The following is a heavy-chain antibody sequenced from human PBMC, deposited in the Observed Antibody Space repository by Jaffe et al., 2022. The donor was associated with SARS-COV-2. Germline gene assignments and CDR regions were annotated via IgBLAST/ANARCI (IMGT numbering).Heavy chain of an antibody. D-gene: IGHD3-22*01. CDR3: TTLAQYDSSNH. Sequence: EVQLEESGGGLVKPGGSLRLSCAASGFTFSNAWMSWVRQAPGKGLEWVGRIRSKSDGGTTDYAAPVKGRFTISRDDSKNTLYLQMNSLKTEDTAVYYCTTLAQYDSSNHWGQGTLVTVSS. CDR2: IRSKSDGGTT. V-gene: IGHV3-15*01. J-gene: IGHJ4*02. CDR1: GFTFSNAW.